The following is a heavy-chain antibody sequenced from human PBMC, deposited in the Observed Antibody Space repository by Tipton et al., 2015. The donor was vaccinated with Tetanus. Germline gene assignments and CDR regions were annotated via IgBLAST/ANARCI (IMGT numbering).Heavy chain of an antibody. CDR3: ARTRRLTDLPNSGSYFDS. J-gene: IGHJ4*02. V-gene: IGHV4-34*09. CDR1: GGSFSGYY. CDR2: IYYSGSS. D-gene: IGHD1-26*01. Sequence: TLSLTCAVYGGSFSGYYWSWVRQSPGKGLEWIGYIYYSGSSYYNPSLKSRITLSVATSKKQFSLRLTSVSAADTAVYYCARTRRLTDLPNSGSYFDSWGQGIVVTVSS.